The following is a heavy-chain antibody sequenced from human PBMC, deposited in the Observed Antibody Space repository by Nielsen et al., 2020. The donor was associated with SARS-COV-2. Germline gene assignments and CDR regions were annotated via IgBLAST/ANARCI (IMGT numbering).Heavy chain of an antibody. CDR1: GFMFSNYY. CDR3: ARRDSHSTTWYFDS. J-gene: IGHJ4*02. D-gene: IGHD6-13*01. Sequence: GESLKISCAASGFMFSNYYMNWIRHSPGKGLEWVSYISGNGAYTNYADSVKGRFTISRDNTKNSLFLQMNSLRAEDAAVYYCARRDSHSTTWYFDSWGQGTRVTVSS. V-gene: IGHV3-11*03. CDR2: ISGNGAYT.